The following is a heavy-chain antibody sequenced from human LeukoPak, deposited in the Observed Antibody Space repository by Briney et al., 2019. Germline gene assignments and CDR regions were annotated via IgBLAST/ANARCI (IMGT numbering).Heavy chain of an antibody. Sequence: GGSLRLSCAASGFTFSSYAMSWVRQAPGKGLEWVSAISGSGGRTYYADSVKGRFTISRDNSKNTLFLQMNSLRAEDTAVYYCAKEPKFYDYPRAFDIWGQGTMVTVSS. CDR3: AKEPKFYDYPRAFDI. D-gene: IGHD3-16*01. CDR1: GFTFSSYA. CDR2: ISGSGGRT. V-gene: IGHV3-23*01. J-gene: IGHJ3*02.